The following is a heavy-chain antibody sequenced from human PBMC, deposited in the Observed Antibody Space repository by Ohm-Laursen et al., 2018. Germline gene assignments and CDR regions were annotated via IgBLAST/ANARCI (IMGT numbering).Heavy chain of an antibody. CDR1: GFTFSSYA. Sequence: SLRLSCAASGFTFSSYAMSWVRQAPGKGLEWVSVIYSGGSTYYADSVKGRFTISRDNSKNTLYLQMNSLRAEDTAVYYCASHGPGDCSGGSCYGSQFDYWGQGTLVTVSS. CDR3: ASHGPGDCSGGSCYGSQFDY. J-gene: IGHJ4*02. V-gene: IGHV3-66*04. CDR2: IYSGGST. D-gene: IGHD2-15*01.